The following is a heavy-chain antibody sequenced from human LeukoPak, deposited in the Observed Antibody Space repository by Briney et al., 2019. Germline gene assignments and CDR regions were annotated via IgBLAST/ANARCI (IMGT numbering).Heavy chain of an antibody. J-gene: IGHJ4*02. V-gene: IGHV3-23*01. CDR1: GFTFSAYG. CDR3: AKHQLEYSSSSGSDY. D-gene: IGHD6-6*01. CDR2: VSGADGTT. Sequence: GSLRLSCAASGFTFSAYGMSWVRQSPRKGLEWVSGVSGADGTTYYADSVKGRFTISRDNSKSTLYLQMNNLRAEDTAVYYCAKHQLEYSSSSGSDYWGQGTLVTVSS.